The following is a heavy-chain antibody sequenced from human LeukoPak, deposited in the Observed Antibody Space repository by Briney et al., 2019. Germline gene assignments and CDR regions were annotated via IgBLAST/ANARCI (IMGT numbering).Heavy chain of an antibody. J-gene: IGHJ3*02. CDR1: GGSISSSSYY. D-gene: IGHD6-13*01. CDR3: AGASSSSWDALDI. Sequence: SETLSLTCTVSGGSISSSSYYWGWIRQPPGKGLEWIGSIYYSGSTYYNPSLKSRVTISVDTSKNQFSLKLSSVTAADTAVYYCAGASSSSWDALDIWGQGTMVTVSS. V-gene: IGHV4-39*01. CDR2: IYYSGST.